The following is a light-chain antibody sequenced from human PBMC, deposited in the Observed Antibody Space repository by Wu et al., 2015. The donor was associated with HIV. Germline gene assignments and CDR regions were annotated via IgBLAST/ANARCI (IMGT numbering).Light chain of an antibody. V-gene: IGKV3-20*01. Sequence: EIVLTQSPGTLSLSPGERATLSCRASQSVSTNELAWFQQKPGQSPRLLIYDASSRAAGLPDRFSGSGSGTDSTLTISRLEPEDFAVYYCQHYGSSPWTFGQGTKVEMK. CDR2: DAS. CDR3: QHYGSSPWT. CDR1: QSVSTNE. J-gene: IGKJ1*01.